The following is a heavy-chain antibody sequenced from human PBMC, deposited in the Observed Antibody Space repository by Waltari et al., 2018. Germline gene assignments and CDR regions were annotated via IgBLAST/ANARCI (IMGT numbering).Heavy chain of an antibody. Sequence: QVQLVQSGAEVKTPGSSVKVSCKASGGTFSSYTISWVRHAPRQGLEWMGRIIPILGIANYAQKFQGRVTITADKSTSTAYMELSSLRSEDTAVYYCARDEITVTYYYYGMDVWGQGTTVTVSS. D-gene: IGHD5-18*01. CDR1: GGTFSSYT. V-gene: IGHV1-69*08. CDR2: IIPILGIA. J-gene: IGHJ6*02. CDR3: ARDEITVTYYYYGMDV.